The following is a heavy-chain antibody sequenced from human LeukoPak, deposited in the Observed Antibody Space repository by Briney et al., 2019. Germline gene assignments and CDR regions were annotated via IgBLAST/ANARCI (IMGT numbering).Heavy chain of an antibody. CDR1: GGSFSGYY. CDR3: ARGTPEGLLWFGEAKGNNWFDP. D-gene: IGHD3-10*01. V-gene: IGHV4-34*01. CDR2: INHSGST. J-gene: IGHJ5*02. Sequence: SETLSLTCAVYGGSFSGYYWSWIRQPPGKGLEWIGEINHSGSTNYNPSLKSRVTISVDTSKNQFSLKLSSVTAADTAVYYCARGTPEGLLWFGEAKGNNWFDPWGQGTLVTVSS.